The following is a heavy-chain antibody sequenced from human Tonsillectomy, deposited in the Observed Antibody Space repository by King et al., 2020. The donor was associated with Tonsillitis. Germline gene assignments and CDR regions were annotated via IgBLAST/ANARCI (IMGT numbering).Heavy chain of an antibody. CDR3: AKSQLGSSDWLPPWDFDV. D-gene: IGHD6-19*01. Sequence: VQLVESGGGLVQPGGSLRLSCAASGFTFTSYAMSWVRQAPGKGLEWVSAISGSGGSTYYADSVKDRFTIPRDNSKNTLYLQMNSLRAEDTAVYYCAKSQLGSSDWLPPWDFDVWGQGTMVTVSS. J-gene: IGHJ3*01. CDR2: ISGSGGST. CDR1: GFTFTSYA. V-gene: IGHV3-23*04.